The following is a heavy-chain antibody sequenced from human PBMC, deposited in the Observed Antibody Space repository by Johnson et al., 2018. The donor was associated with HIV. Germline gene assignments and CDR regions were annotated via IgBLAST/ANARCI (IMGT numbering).Heavy chain of an antibody. CDR2: ISSSGSTI. Sequence: VQLVESGGGVVQPGRSLRLSCAASGFTFSSYAMHWVRQAPGKGLEWVSYISSSGSTIYYADSVKGRFTISRDNAKNSLYLQVNSLRAEDTAVYYCARDDRIVGASMGAFDIWGQGTMVTVSS. CDR3: ARDDRIVGASMGAFDI. J-gene: IGHJ3*02. V-gene: IGHV3-48*04. CDR1: GFTFSSYA. D-gene: IGHD1-26*01.